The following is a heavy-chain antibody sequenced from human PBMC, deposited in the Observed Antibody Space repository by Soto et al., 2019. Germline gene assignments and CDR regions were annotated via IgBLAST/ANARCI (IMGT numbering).Heavy chain of an antibody. CDR2: IYPGDSDT. Sequence: GESVKISCKGSGYSFTSYCINWVRQMPGKGLEWMGVIYPGDSDTRYSPSFQGQVTISADKSINTAYLQWRSLKASDTAVYYCARHRGSPGSYFGMDVWGQGTTVTVSS. J-gene: IGHJ6*02. D-gene: IGHD5-12*01. CDR3: ARHRGSPGSYFGMDV. CDR1: GYSFTSYC. V-gene: IGHV5-51*01.